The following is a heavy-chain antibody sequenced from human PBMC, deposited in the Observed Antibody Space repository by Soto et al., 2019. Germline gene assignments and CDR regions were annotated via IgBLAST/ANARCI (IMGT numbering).Heavy chain of an antibody. Sequence: SETLSLTCPVSGASISICGYFWSWIRQHPGKGLEWIGHIYYNGSTYYNPSLKSRVTMSVDTSKKQFSLRLTSVIAADTAVYYCARGLGWSTTTHALDLWGQGTTVTVSS. CDR3: ARGLGWSTTTHALDL. J-gene: IGHJ6*02. V-gene: IGHV4-30-2*01. CDR2: IYYNGST. D-gene: IGHD1-26*01. CDR1: GASISICGYF.